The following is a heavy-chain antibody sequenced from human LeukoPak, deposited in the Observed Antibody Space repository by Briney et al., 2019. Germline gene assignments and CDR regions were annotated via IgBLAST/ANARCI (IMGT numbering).Heavy chain of an antibody. V-gene: IGHV1-24*01. CDR3: AASIPPPVVVAVNDAFDI. Sequence: ASVKVSCKVSGYTLTELSMHWVRQAPGKGLEWMGGFDPEDGETIYAQKFQGRVTMTEDTSTDTAYMELSSLRSEDTAVYYCAASIPPPVVVAVNDAFDIWGQGTMVTVSS. CDR1: GYTLTELS. D-gene: IGHD2-15*01. J-gene: IGHJ3*02. CDR2: FDPEDGET.